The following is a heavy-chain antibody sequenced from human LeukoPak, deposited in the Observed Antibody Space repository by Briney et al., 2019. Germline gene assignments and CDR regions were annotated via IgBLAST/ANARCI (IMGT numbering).Heavy chain of an antibody. J-gene: IGHJ6*03. CDR1: GGSISSYY. V-gene: IGHV4-59*01. Sequence: SETLSLTCTVSGGSISSYYWSWIRQPPGKGLEWIGYIYYSGSTNYNPSLKSRVTISVDTSKNQFSLKLSSVTAADTAVYYCARIQAYYDSSGYYPGYYYYYYMDVWGKGTTVTISS. D-gene: IGHD3-22*01. CDR2: IYYSGST. CDR3: ARIQAYYDSSGYYPGYYYYYYMDV.